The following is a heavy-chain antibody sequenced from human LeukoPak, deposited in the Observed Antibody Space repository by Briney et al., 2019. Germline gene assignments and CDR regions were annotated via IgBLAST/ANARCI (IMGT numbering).Heavy chain of an antibody. D-gene: IGHD1-26*01. Sequence: SETLSLTCAVYGGSFSGYYWSWIRQPPGKGLEWIGEINHSGSTNYNPSLKSRVTISVDMSKNQFSLKLSSVTAADTAVYYCARGLRELPSSPFDYWGQGTLVTVSS. CDR3: ARGLRELPSSPFDY. CDR1: GGSFSGYY. J-gene: IGHJ4*02. CDR2: INHSGST. V-gene: IGHV4-34*01.